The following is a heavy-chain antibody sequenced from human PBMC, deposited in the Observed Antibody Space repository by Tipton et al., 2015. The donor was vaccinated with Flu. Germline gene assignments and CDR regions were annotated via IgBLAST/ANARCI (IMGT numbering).Heavy chain of an antibody. CDR3: ARLHLRSGNYYYYYGMDV. CDR1: GGSIRPYF. J-gene: IGHJ6*02. V-gene: IGHV4-59*08. D-gene: IGHD3-16*01. Sequence: TLSLTCTVSGGSIRPYFWSWLRQSPAKGLEWIAYFNYNGSTTNHNPSLKSRVTISIDTSKNQFSLKLSSVTAADTAVYYCARLHLRSGNYYYYYGMDVWGQGTTVTVSS. CDR2: FNYNGST.